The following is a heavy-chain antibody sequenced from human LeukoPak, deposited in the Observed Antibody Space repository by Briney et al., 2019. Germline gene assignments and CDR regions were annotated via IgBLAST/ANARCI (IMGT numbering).Heavy chain of an antibody. CDR1: GFTFSSYG. Sequence: PGGSLRLSCAASGFTFSSYGMHWVRQAPGKGLEWVAVISYDGSNKYYADSVKGRFTISRDNSKNTLYLQMSSLRAEDTAVYYCARDRVWTVLYWGQGTLVTVSS. CDR3: ARDRVWTVLY. J-gene: IGHJ4*02. CDR2: ISYDGSNK. D-gene: IGHD6-13*01. V-gene: IGHV3-30*03.